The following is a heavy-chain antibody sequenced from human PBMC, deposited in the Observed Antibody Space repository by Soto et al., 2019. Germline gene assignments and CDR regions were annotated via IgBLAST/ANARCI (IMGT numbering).Heavy chain of an antibody. V-gene: IGHV1-69*12. Sequence: QVQLVQSGAEVRQPASSVKVSCKTSGGTFSSYAISWVRQAPGQGLEWMGGIVPIVDTSTYAQKFQGRVTITADESTSMVYMELRSLGSDDTAVYYCVRVVAIPGYPDNWGQGTLVTVSS. CDR3: VRVVAIPGYPDN. D-gene: IGHD5-12*01. CDR1: GGTFSSYA. CDR2: IVPIVDTS. J-gene: IGHJ4*02.